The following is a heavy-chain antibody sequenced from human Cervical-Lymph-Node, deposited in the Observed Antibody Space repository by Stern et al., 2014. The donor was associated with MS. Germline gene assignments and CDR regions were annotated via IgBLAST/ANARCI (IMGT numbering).Heavy chain of an antibody. CDR2: LIPNLYTT. D-gene: IGHD1-26*01. CDR3: ARYLSFRLGYSGTFYSWFDP. V-gene: IGHV1-69*11. J-gene: IGHJ5*02. Sequence: QLVQSEAEVKKPGSSVKGSCKASGGTFSTYAVNWVRQAPGQGLEWTGRLIPNLYTTNYTQRFQGSITSTGDESTRTAYIETTSLRSEDTSLYYCARYLSFRLGYSGTFYSWFDPWGQGTLVTVSS. CDR1: GGTFSTYA.